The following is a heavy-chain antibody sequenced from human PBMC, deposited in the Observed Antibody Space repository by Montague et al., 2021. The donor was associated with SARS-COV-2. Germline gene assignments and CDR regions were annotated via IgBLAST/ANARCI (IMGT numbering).Heavy chain of an antibody. Sequence: SETLSLTCTVSAGSINNYYWSWIRQSAGKGLEWIGRIYPSGDTNYNPSLKTRVTVSVDTSKSLFSLNLNSLTVADTAVYYCASSYGSGYYGFDYWGQGIPVTVSS. CDR2: IYPSGDT. J-gene: IGHJ4*02. V-gene: IGHV4-4*07. D-gene: IGHD3-10*01. CDR1: AGSINNYY. CDR3: ASSYGSGYYGFDY.